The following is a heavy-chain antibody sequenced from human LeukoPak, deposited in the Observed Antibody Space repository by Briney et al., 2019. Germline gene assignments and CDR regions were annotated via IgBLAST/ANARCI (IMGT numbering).Heavy chain of an antibody. J-gene: IGHJ5*02. Sequence: PGGSLRLSCAASGFTFSSYSMNWVRQAPGKGLEWVSSISSSSSYIYYADSVKGRFTISRDNAENSLYLQMNSLRAEDTAVYYCVSQYSYCSSTSCYGGIRFDPWGQGTLVTVSS. CDR3: VSQYSYCSSTSCYGGIRFDP. V-gene: IGHV3-21*01. CDR1: GFTFSSYS. D-gene: IGHD2-2*01. CDR2: ISSSSSYI.